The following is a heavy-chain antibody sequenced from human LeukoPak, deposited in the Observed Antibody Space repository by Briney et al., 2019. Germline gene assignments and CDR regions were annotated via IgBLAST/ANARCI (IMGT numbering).Heavy chain of an antibody. CDR2: IRRNGDYI. V-gene: IGHV3-21*01. Sequence: GGSLRLSCAASGFGFGSYGMNWVRQAPGKGLEWVSSIRRNGDYIDYAASLKGRFIISRDNANKSLSLEMNSLRVEDTALYFCARDVGGDSTGFWYFDLWRRGTLVTVSS. CDR3: ARDVGGDSTGFWYFDL. D-gene: IGHD3-22*01. CDR1: GFGFGSYG. J-gene: IGHJ2*01.